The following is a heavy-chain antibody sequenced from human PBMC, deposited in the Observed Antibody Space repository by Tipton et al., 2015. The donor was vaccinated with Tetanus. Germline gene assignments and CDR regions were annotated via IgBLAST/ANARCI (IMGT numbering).Heavy chain of an antibody. V-gene: IGHV5-51*01. CDR3: ARAHCTDGGCNFDF. D-gene: IGHD2-8*01. J-gene: IGHJ4*02. CDR1: GYIFNNYW. CDR2: IYPGDSDT. Sequence: MQLVQSGREVEKPGESLKISCKGSGYIFNNYWIGWVRQKPGKGLEWMGIIYPGDSDTRYSPSFQGQVTISVDKSINTAYLQWSSLKASDTSMFYCARAHCTDGGCNFDFWGQGALVTVAS.